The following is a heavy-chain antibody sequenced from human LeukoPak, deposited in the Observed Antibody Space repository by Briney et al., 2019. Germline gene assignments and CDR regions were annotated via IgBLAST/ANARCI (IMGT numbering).Heavy chain of an antibody. CDR2: IYSGGST. Sequence: GGSLRLTCAASGFTVSSNYMSWVRQAPGKGLEWVSVIYSGGSTYYADSVKGRFTISRDNSKNSLYLQMNSLRGEDTAFYHCARGLADCSSSSCLPYGVDVWGQGTTVTVSS. J-gene: IGHJ6*02. D-gene: IGHD2-2*01. CDR1: GFTVSSNY. V-gene: IGHV3-66*01. CDR3: ARGLADCSSSSCLPYGVDV.